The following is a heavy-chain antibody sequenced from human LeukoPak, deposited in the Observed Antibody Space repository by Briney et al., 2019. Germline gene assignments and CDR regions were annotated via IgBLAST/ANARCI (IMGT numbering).Heavy chain of an antibody. J-gene: IGHJ6*03. D-gene: IGHD2-15*01. CDR2: ISGSGGST. CDR1: GFTFSSYG. V-gene: IGHV3-23*01. CDR3: AKEGYCSGGSCYSSWGYYYYYYMDV. Sequence: GGSLRLSCAASGFTFSSYGMSWVRQAPGKGLEWVSAISGSGGSTYYADSVKGRFTISRDNSKNTLYLQMNSLRAEDTAVYYCAKEGYCSGGSCYSSWGYYYYYYMDVWGKGTTVTISS.